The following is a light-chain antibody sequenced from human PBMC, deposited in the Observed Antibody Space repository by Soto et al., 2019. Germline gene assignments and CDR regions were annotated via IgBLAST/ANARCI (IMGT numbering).Light chain of an antibody. CDR2: GAS. CDR3: HQYHGWPWT. J-gene: IGKJ1*01. Sequence: ERVMTQSPASLSVSPRETATLSCMASQSINRYLAWYQHKPGQAPRLLIHGASNRATGVPARFSRSGSGTEFTLTITGLQSDASAIYSCHQYHGWPWTFGQGTKVDIK. CDR1: QSINRY. V-gene: IGKV3-15*01.